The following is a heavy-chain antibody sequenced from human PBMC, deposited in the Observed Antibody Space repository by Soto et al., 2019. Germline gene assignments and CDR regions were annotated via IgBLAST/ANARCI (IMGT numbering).Heavy chain of an antibody. Sequence: GGSLRLSCAASGFTFSSYNINWVRQAPGKGLEWVSVITTGGEYRFYADSVKGRFTISRDNANNSVYLEMSSLRVEDTAVYYCARESEELTSNFDYWGQGTLVTVSS. CDR3: ARESEELTSNFDY. J-gene: IGHJ4*02. V-gene: IGHV3-21*06. D-gene: IGHD1-7*01. CDR2: ITTGGEYR. CDR1: GFTFSSYN.